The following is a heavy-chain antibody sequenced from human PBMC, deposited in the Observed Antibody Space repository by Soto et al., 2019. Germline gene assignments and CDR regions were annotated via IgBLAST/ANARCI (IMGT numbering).Heavy chain of an antibody. CDR3: ARENRYIVVVLAAPDAFDI. D-gene: IGHD2-15*01. CDR1: GFTFSSYG. V-gene: IGHV3-7*01. Sequence: GGSLRLSCAASGFTFSSYGMCWVRQAPGKGLEWVANRKQDGSGKYYVDSVKGRFTISRDNAKNSLYLQMNSLLAEDTAVYSCARENRYIVVVLAAPDAFDIWGQGXMVTV. J-gene: IGHJ3*02. CDR2: RKQDGSGK.